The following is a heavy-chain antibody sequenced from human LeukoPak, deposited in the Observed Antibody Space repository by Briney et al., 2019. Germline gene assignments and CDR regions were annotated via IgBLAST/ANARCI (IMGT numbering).Heavy chain of an antibody. J-gene: IGHJ4*02. V-gene: IGHV4-59*08. Sequence: SETLSLTCSVSGGSISNFYWSWIRQPPGKGLEWIAYIHYSGQTNQNPSLSGRVTISLDTSENQVSLRLSSVMAADTAVYYRARHTVSRVGGDFDFWGQGTLVTVSS. CDR1: GGSISNFY. CDR3: ARHTVSRVGGDFDF. D-gene: IGHD3-10*01. CDR2: IHYSGQT.